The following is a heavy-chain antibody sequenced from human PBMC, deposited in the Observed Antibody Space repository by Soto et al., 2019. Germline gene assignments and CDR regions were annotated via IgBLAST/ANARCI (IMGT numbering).Heavy chain of an antibody. D-gene: IGHD2-15*01. CDR2: IVVGSGNT. V-gene: IGHV1-58*01. CDR1: GFTFTSSA. CDR3: AADMVAATRDNYYYYGMDV. J-gene: IGHJ6*02. Sequence: QMQLVQSGPEVKKPGTSVKVSCKASGFTFTSSAVQWVRQARGQRLEWIGWIVVGSGNTNYAQKFQERVTITRDMSKSTAYMGLSSLRSEDTAVYYCAADMVAATRDNYYYYGMDVWGQGTTVTVSS.